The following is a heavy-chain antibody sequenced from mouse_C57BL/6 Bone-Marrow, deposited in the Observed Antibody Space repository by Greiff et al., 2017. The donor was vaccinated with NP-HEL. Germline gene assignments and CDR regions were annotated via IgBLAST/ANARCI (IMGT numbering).Heavy chain of an antibody. V-gene: IGHV1-50*01. Sequence: SGAELVKPGASVKLSCKASGYTFTSYWMQWVKQRPGQGLEWIGEIDPSDSYTNYNQKFKGKATLTVDTSSSTAYMQLSSLTSEDSAVYYCARPGDYFDYWGQGTTLTVSS. J-gene: IGHJ2*01. CDR1: GYTFTSYW. CDR3: ARPGDYFDY. CDR2: IDPSDSYT.